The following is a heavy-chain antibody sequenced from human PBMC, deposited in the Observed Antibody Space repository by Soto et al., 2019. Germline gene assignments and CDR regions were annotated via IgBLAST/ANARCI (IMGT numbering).Heavy chain of an antibody. CDR3: ARGSGTYYTFRIDWFDP. CDR1: GGSISSSSYY. Sequence: QLQLQESGPGLVKPSETLSLTCTVSGGSISSSSYYWGWIRQPPGKGLEWIGSIFYTGNTYYNPSLKSRVTISVDMSKKTLSLRMSSVTAADTAVYYCARGSGTYYTFRIDWFDPWGQGTLVTVSS. J-gene: IGHJ5*02. CDR2: IFYTGNT. V-gene: IGHV4-39*01. D-gene: IGHD3-10*01.